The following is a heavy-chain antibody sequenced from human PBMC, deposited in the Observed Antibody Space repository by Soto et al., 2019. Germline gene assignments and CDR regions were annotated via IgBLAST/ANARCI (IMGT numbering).Heavy chain of an antibody. CDR3: AGVKLGYRGYDLPYYYGMDV. D-gene: IGHD5-12*01. Sequence: QVQLQESRPGLVKPSQTLSLTCTVSGGSISSGGYYWSWIRQHPEKGLEWIGYIYYSGSTYYNPSPKSRVTVSVDTSKIQFSLKVSAVTAADTTVCYCAGVKLGYRGYDLPYYYGMDVWGQGTTVTVSS. CDR2: IYYSGST. V-gene: IGHV4-31*03. J-gene: IGHJ6*02. CDR1: GGSISSGGYY.